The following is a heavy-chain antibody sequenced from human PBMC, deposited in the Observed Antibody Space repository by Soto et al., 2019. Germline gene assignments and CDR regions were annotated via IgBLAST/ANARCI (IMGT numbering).Heavy chain of an antibody. CDR3: ARGDYHDSGNYYRSEYDFDY. D-gene: IGHD3-22*01. J-gene: IGHJ4*02. CDR2: INYSGST. Sequence: SETLSLTCTVSGGAISSYYWSWIRQSPGERLEWIGYINYSGSTNYNPSLKSRVTISLDRPNNQFSLRVSSVTAADTAVYYCARGDYHDSGNYYRSEYDFDYWGQGALVTVAS. CDR1: GGAISSYY. V-gene: IGHV4-59*12.